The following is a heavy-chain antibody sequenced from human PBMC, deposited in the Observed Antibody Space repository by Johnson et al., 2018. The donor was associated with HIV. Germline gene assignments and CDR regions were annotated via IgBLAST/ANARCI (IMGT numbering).Heavy chain of an antibody. J-gene: IGHJ3*02. CDR1: GFTFSDYY. D-gene: IGHD6-13*01. Sequence: QVQLVESGGGVVQPGRSLSLSCPASGFTFSDYYMSWIRQAPGKGLEWVSYISSSGSTIYYADSVKGRFTISRDNAKNSLYLQMNSLRAEDTAVYYCAREIIAAADDIWGQGTMVTVSS. CDR2: ISSSGSTI. V-gene: IGHV3-11*04. CDR3: AREIIAAADDI.